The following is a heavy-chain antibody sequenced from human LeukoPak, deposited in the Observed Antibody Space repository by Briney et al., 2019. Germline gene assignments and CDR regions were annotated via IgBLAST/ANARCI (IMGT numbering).Heavy chain of an antibody. CDR3: TRENGRSYWYFDL. CDR1: GGSISSYY. V-gene: IGHV4-59*01. Sequence: SETLSLTCTVSGGSISSYYWSWIRQPPGKGLEWIGYIYYSGSTNYNPSLKSRVTISVDTSKNQFSLKLSSVTAADTAVYYCTRENGRSYWYFDLWGRGTLVTVSS. CDR2: IYYSGST. J-gene: IGHJ2*01.